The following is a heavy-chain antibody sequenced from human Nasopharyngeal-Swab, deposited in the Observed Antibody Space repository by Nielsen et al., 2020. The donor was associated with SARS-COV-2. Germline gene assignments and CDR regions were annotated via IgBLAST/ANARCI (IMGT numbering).Heavy chain of an antibody. V-gene: IGHV3-30*18. CDR3: EKAQGIRYGLDV. CDR1: GFTFSTYA. Sequence: GESLKIPCAASGFTFSTYAMHWVRQAPGKGLEWVTLISNDGSNKYYGDSVKGRFTISRDNSRNTRFLQINSLRPEDTAVYYCEKAQGIRYGLDVWGHGTTVTVSS. J-gene: IGHJ6*02. CDR2: ISNDGSNK.